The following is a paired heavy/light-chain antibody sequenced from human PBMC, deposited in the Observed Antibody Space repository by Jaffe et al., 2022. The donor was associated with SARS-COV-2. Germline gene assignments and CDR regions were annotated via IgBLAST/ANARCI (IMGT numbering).Heavy chain of an antibody. J-gene: IGHJ4*02. CDR1: GFAFSIYS. V-gene: IGHV3-23*01. D-gene: IGHD3-22*01. CDR2: ISANGFST. CDR3: AKEGLGSSGYFED. Sequence: EVQLLESGGGLVQPGGSLRLSCAASGFAFSIYSMTWVRQAPGKGLEWVSGISANGFSTYYADSVKGRFTISRDNSNNMLYLQMDSLRLEDTAVYYCAKEGLGSSGYFEDWGQGALVTVSS.
Light chain of an antibody. V-gene: IGLV3-1*01. CDR3: QAWDSDTVV. CDR2: RDS. CDR1: KLGHQY. J-gene: IGLJ3*02. Sequence: SYELTQPPSVSVSPGQTASISCSRDKLGHQYVSWYQQKAGQSPVLVIYRDSNRPSGIPERFSGSNSGNTATLTISGTQALDEADYYCQAWDSDTVVFGGGTKLTVL.